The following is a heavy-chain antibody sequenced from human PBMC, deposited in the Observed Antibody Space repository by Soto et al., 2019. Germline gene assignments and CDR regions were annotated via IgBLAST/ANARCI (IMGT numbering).Heavy chain of an antibody. Sequence: PSETLSLTCTVSGASISGFYWSWIRKSAGNGLEWIGRIYATGTTDYNPSLKSRVMMSVDTSKKQFSLKLRSVTAADTAVYYCVRDGTKTLRDWFDPWCQGISVTVSS. CDR3: VRDGTKTLRDWFDP. CDR1: GASISGFY. D-gene: IGHD1-1*01. V-gene: IGHV4-4*07. J-gene: IGHJ5*02. CDR2: IYATGTT.